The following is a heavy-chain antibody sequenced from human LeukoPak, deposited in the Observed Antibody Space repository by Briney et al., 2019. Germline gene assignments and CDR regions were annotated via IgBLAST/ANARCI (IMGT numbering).Heavy chain of an antibody. CDR3: ARDWYHAIDY. CDR1: GFTFSSTW. V-gene: IGHV3-74*03. D-gene: IGHD2-2*01. Sequence: GGSLRLSCAASGFTFSSTWMHWVRQPPGKGLVWVARITSDGSSITYADSVKGRFTISRDHAKNTLYLQMNSLRAEDTAVYYCARDWYHAIDYWGQGTLVTVSS. J-gene: IGHJ4*02. CDR2: ITSDGSSI.